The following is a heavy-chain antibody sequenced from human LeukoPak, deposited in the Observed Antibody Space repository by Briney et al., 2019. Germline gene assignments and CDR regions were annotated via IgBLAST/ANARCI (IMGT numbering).Heavy chain of an antibody. CDR2: IYYSGST. V-gene: IGHV4-38-2*01. J-gene: IGHJ4*02. CDR3: ARGQVTIFGVVIFSPFDY. Sequence: GSLRLSCAASGFTFSDSYMTWIRQAPGKGLEWIGSIYYSGSTYYNPSLKSRVTISVDTSKNQFSLKLSSVTAADTAVYYCARGQVTIFGVVIFSPFDYWGQGTLVTASS. CDR1: GFTFSDSY. D-gene: IGHD3-3*01.